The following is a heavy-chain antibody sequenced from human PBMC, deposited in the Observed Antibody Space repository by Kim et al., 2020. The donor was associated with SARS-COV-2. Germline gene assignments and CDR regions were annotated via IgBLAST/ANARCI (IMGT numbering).Heavy chain of an antibody. D-gene: IGHD2-15*01. V-gene: IGHV3-21*01. J-gene: IGHJ4*02. CDR2: ISSLSDYI. CDR1: GFSFNTYS. CDR3: AKDRGASATRGGFDF. Sequence: GSLRLSCAASGFSFNTYSMNWVRQAPGKGLEWVSAISSLSDYIYYPDSMKGRFTISRDNAKHLLVLQINSLRVDDTAVYFCAKDRGASATRGGFDFCGQ.